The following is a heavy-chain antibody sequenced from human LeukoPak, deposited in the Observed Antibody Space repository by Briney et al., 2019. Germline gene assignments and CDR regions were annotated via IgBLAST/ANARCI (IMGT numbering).Heavy chain of an antibody. CDR3: ARGYYYDSSGYYYDGPYFGY. CDR2: IYHSGST. D-gene: IGHD3-22*01. CDR1: GGSISSSNW. V-gene: IGHV4-4*02. J-gene: IGHJ4*02. Sequence: PSETLSLTCAVSGGSISSSNWWSWVRQPPGKGLEWIGEIYHSGSTNYNPSLKSRVTISVDKSKNQFSLKLSSVTAADTAVYYCARGYYYDSSGYYYDGPYFGYWGQGTLVTVSS.